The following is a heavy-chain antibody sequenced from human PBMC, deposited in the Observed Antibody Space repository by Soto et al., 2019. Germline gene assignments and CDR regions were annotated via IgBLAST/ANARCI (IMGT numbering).Heavy chain of an antibody. V-gene: IGHV3-23*01. CDR1: GFTFSSYG. Sequence: EVQLLESGGGFVQPGGSLRLSCAASGFTFSSYGMSWVRQAPGKGLEWVSAISGSGGGTYYADSVKGRFTISRDNSKNTLYLQMNSLRPEDTAVYYCAKDSQSWGMDVWGQGTAVTVSS. J-gene: IGHJ6*02. CDR2: ISGSGGGT. CDR3: AKDSQSWGMDV.